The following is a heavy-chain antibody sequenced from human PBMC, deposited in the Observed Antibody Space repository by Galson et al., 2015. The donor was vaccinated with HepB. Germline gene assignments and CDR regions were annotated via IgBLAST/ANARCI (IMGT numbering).Heavy chain of an antibody. D-gene: IGHD5-18*01. J-gene: IGHJ4*02. V-gene: IGHV3-48*03. Sequence: SLRLSCAASGFTFSAYDMNWVRQAPGRGLEWISYISSSGSPKYYADAVKGRFTISRDNAKNSLYLQMDSLRVEDTAVYYCARNGGLGYNFGSGFDYWGQGALFTVSS. CDR3: ARNGGLGYNFGSGFDY. CDR1: GFTFSAYD. CDR2: ISSSGSPK.